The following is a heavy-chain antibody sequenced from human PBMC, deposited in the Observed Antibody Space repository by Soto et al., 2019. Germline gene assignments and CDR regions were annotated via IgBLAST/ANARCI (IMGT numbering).Heavy chain of an antibody. V-gene: IGHV4-59*01. CDR1: GGSISSSY. D-gene: IGHD6-13*01. CDR3: ARAKAAGLNAFDI. Sequence: SETLSLTCTVSGGSISSSYWSWIRQPPGKGLEWIGYIYYSGSTNYNPSLKSRVTISVDTSKNQFSQKLSSVTAADTAGYYCARAKAAGLNAFDIWGQGTMVTVSS. J-gene: IGHJ3*02. CDR2: IYYSGST.